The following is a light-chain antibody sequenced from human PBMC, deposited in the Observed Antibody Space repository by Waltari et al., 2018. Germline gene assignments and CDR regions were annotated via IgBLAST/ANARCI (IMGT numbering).Light chain of an antibody. J-gene: IGLJ3*02. CDR2: KDS. V-gene: IGLV3-25*03. CDR3: QSSDSSGSYVL. Sequence: SYGLTQAPSVSVSPGQTARITCSGATLPKEYVYWYQQKPGQAPVLVIYKDSERPSGIPERVSGSRAGTTVALTINGVQAEDEAEYYCQSSDSSGSYVLFGGGTKLTVL. CDR1: TLPKEY.